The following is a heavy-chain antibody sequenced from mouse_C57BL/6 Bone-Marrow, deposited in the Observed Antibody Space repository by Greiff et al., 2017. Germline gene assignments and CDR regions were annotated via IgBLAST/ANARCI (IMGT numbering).Heavy chain of an antibody. CDR2: IDPENGDT. Sequence: VQLQQSGAELVRPGASVKLSCTASGFNINDDYMHWVKQRPEQGLEWIGWIDPENGDTEYASKFQGKATITADTSSNTAYLQLSSLTSEDTAVYYCTTGLLAYWGQGTLVTVSA. CDR3: TTGLLAY. J-gene: IGHJ3*01. CDR1: GFNINDDY. V-gene: IGHV14-4*01. D-gene: IGHD3-1*01.